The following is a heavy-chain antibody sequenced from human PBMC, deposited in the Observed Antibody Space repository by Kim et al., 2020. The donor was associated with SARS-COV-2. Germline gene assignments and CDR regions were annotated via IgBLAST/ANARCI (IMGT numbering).Heavy chain of an antibody. CDR3: AKDANSAKPSFYYYDGMVV. CDR2: INWNSNNI. CDR1: GFTFGDYN. D-gene: IGHD3-10*01. J-gene: IGHJ6*02. V-gene: IGHV3-9*01. Sequence: GGSLRLSCAASGFTFGDYNMHWVRQPPGKGLEWVSGINWNSNNIDYADSVKGRFTISRDNAKNSLYLQLNSLTVEDTALYYCAKDANSAKPSFYYYDGMVVGGQGTTVTVSS.